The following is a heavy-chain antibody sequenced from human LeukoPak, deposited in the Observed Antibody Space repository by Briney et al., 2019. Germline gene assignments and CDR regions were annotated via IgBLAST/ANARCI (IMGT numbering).Heavy chain of an antibody. V-gene: IGHV3-9*03. J-gene: IGHJ4*02. D-gene: IGHD4-17*01. Sequence: PGRSLRLSCAASGFTFDDYAMHWVRQAPGKGLEWVSGISWNSGSIGYADSVKGRFTISRDNAKNSLYLQMNSLRAEDMALYYCAKDIGGDYGSGFDYWGQGTLVTVSP. CDR1: GFTFDDYA. CDR3: AKDIGGDYGSGFDY. CDR2: ISWNSGSI.